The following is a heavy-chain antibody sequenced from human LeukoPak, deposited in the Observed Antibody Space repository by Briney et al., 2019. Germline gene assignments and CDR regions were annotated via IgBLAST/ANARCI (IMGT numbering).Heavy chain of an antibody. CDR3: ARDIAAAVSAFDI. D-gene: IGHD6-13*01. Sequence: ASVKVSCKASGYTFTSYAMHWVRQAPGQRLEWMGWINAGNGNTKYSQKFQGRVTITRDTSASTAYMELSSLRSEDTAVNYCARDIAAAVSAFDIWGQGTMVTVSS. CDR1: GYTFTSYA. J-gene: IGHJ3*02. CDR2: INAGNGNT. V-gene: IGHV1-3*01.